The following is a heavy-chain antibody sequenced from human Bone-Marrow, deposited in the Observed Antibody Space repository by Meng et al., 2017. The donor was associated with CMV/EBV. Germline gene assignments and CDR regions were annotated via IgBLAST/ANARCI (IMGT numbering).Heavy chain of an antibody. CDR1: GGSFSGYY. CDR2: INHSGST. CDR3: ARGLGFWSGSCMDV. Sequence: SETLSLTCAVYGGSFSGYYWSWIRQPPGKGLEWIGEINHSGSTNYNPSLRSRVTISVDTSKNQFSLKLSSVTAADTAAYYCARGLGFWSGSCMDVCGQGTTVTVSS. V-gene: IGHV4-34*01. D-gene: IGHD3-3*01. J-gene: IGHJ6*02.